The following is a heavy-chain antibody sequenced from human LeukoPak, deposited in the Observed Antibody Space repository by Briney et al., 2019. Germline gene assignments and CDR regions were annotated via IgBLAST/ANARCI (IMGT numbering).Heavy chain of an antibody. CDR1: RYSLSSHYY. CDR2: IYTSGST. CDR3: ARGGGWFGDD. Sequence: SETLSLTCTVYRYSLSSHYYWSGIRQPAGKRLEWFGRIYTSGSTNYNPSLKSRVTISVDKSKNQLSLPLTSVTAEDTAVYYWARGGGWFGDDWGQGTVVSVCS. J-gene: IGHJ4*02. V-gene: IGHV4-4*07. D-gene: IGHD3-10*01.